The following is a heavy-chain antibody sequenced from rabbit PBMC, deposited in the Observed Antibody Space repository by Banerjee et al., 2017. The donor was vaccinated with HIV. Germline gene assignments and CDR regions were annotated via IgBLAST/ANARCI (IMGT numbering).Heavy chain of an antibody. CDR3: ARFLGDADWTFNL. CDR1: GIDFSSYYY. D-gene: IGHD5-1*01. Sequence: QQLLEESGGGLVKPGGTLTITCKASGIDFSSYYYMCWVRQAPGKGLELIGCIYTGDGSTDYASWVNGRFTISLDNAQNTVFLQMTSLTAADTATYFCARFLGDADWTFNLWGQGTLVTVS. J-gene: IGHJ4*01. CDR2: IYTGDGST. V-gene: IGHV1S43*01.